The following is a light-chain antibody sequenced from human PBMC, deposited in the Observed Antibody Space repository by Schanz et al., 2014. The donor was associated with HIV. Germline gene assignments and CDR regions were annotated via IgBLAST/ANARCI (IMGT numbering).Light chain of an antibody. Sequence: QSVLTQPPSASGTPGQRVTISCSGSSSNIGFNYVYWYQQFPGTAPKLLIYRDNQRPSGVPDRFSGSKSGTSASLAISGLQSEDEADYYCATWVDSLNGWVFGGGTKLTVL. V-gene: IGLV1-47*01. CDR1: SSNIGFNY. J-gene: IGLJ3*02. CDR2: RDN. CDR3: ATWVDSLNGWV.